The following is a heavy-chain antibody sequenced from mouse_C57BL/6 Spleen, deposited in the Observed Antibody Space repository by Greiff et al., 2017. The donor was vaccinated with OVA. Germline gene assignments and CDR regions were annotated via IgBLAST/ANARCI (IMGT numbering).Heavy chain of an antibody. Sequence: VQLQQPGAELVKPGASVKMSCKASGYTFTSYWITWVKQRPGQGLEWIGDIYPGSGSTNYNEKFKSKATLTADTSSSTAYMQLSSLTSEDSAVYYCARDYGSSYRFDYWGQGTTLTVSS. CDR1: GYTFTSYW. CDR3: ARDYGSSYRFDY. V-gene: IGHV1-55*01. D-gene: IGHD1-1*01. J-gene: IGHJ2*01. CDR2: IYPGSGST.